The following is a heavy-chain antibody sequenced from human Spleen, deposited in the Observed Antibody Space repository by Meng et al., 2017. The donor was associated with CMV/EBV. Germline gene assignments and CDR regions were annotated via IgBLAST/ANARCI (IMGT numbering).Heavy chain of an antibody. Sequence: ASVKVSCKASGYTFTSYYIHWVRQAPGQGLEWMGIINPIGGSTTYAQKLQGRVTISRDNSKNTLYLQMNSLRAEDTAVYYCASCPHTHLEWLFESWGQGTLVTVSS. CDR3: ASCPHTHLEWLFES. D-gene: IGHD3-3*01. V-gene: IGHV1-46*04. CDR2: INPIGGST. CDR1: GYTFTSYY. J-gene: IGHJ4*02.